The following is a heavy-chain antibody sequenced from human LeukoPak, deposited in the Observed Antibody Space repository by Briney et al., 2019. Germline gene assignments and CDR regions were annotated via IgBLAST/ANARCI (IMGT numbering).Heavy chain of an antibody. CDR1: GFTFSSSA. V-gene: IGHV3-23*01. CDR3: ARDSSGWYKHFDN. J-gene: IGHJ4*02. D-gene: IGHD6-19*01. Sequence: PGASLRLSCAASGFTFSSSAMNWVRQAPGKGLEWVSAISGSGGSTYYYADSVKGRFTISRDNSKNTLYLQMNSLRAEDTAVYYCARDSSGWYKHFDNWGQGTLVTVSS. CDR2: ISGSGGST.